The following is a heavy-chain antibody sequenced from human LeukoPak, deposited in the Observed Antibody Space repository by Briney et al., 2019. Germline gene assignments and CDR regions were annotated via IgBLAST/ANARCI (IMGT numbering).Heavy chain of an antibody. CDR2: IYYSGST. D-gene: IGHD6-13*01. Sequence: SETLSLTCTVSGGSISGYYWSWLRQPPRTGLEWTGYIYYSGSTNYNPSLKSRVSISVDTSKNPFSLKLSSVTAADTAVYYCASSTLSSSWLGDWFDPWGQGTLVTVSS. CDR1: GGSISGYY. J-gene: IGHJ5*02. V-gene: IGHV4-59*01. CDR3: ASSTLSSSWLGDWFDP.